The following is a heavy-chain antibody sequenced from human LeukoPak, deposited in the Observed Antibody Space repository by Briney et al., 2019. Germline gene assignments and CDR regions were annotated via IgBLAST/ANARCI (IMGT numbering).Heavy chain of an antibody. CDR3: ARLNDILTGPFDY. V-gene: IGHV5-51*01. D-gene: IGHD3-9*01. Sequence: GESLKISCKGSGYSFTKYWIGWVRQMPGKGLEWMGNIDPSDSETRHSPSFQGQVTISVDKPISTAYLRWNSLKASDTAMYYCARLNDILTGPFDYWGQGTLVTVSS. J-gene: IGHJ4*02. CDR1: GYSFTKYW. CDR2: IDPSDSET.